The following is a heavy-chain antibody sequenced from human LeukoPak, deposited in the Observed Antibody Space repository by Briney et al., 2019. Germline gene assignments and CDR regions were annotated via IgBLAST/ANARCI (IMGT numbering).Heavy chain of an antibody. CDR1: GYSFTSFW. CDR3: ARLGDDSSGYSFTLGAFDI. V-gene: IGHV5-51*01. J-gene: IGHJ3*02. CDR2: IYPGDSDT. D-gene: IGHD3-22*01. Sequence: GESLKISCQGSGYSFTSFWIGWVRQMPGKGLEWMGIIYPGDSDTRYSPSFQGQVTISADKSISTAYLQWSSLKASDTAMYYCARLGDDSSGYSFTLGAFDIWGQGTMVTVSS.